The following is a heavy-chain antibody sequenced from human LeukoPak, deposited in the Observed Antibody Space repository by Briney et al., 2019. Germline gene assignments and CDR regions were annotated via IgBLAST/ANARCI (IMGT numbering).Heavy chain of an antibody. CDR3: ARDVYSSGYYSGAFDI. D-gene: IGHD3-22*01. Sequence: GGSLRLSCAASGFTISSYEMNWVRQAPGKGLEWVSYISSSGSTIYYADSVKGRFTISRDNAKNSLYLQMNSLRAEDTAVYYCARDVYSSGYYSGAFDIWGQGTMVTVSS. V-gene: IGHV3-48*03. CDR2: ISSSGSTI. CDR1: GFTISSYE. J-gene: IGHJ3*02.